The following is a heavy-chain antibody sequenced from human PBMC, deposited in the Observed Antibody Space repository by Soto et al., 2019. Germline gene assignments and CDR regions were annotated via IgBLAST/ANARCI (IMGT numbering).Heavy chain of an antibody. CDR3: AAAPTVTTDGYYYYGMDV. V-gene: IGHV1-58*02. CDR2: IVVGSGNT. CDR1: GFTFTSSA. D-gene: IGHD4-17*01. J-gene: IGHJ6*02. Sequence: SVKVSCKASGFTFTSSAMQWVRQARGQRLEWIGWIVVGSGNTNYAQKFQERVTITRDMSTSTAYMELSSLRSEDTAVYYCAAAPTVTTDGYYYYGMDVWGQGTTVTVSS.